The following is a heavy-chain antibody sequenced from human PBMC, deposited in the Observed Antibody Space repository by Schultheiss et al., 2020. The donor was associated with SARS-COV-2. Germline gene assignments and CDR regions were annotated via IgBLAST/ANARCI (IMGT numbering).Heavy chain of an antibody. Sequence: SETLSLTCTVSGGSISSYYWSWIRQPPGKGLEWIGYIYYSGSTNYNPSLKSRVTISVDTSKNQFSLKLSSVTAADTAVYYCARDLGITIFGPDYWGQGTLVTVSS. J-gene: IGHJ4*02. CDR3: ARDLGITIFGPDY. CDR1: GGSISSYY. CDR2: IYYSGST. D-gene: IGHD3-3*01. V-gene: IGHV4-59*12.